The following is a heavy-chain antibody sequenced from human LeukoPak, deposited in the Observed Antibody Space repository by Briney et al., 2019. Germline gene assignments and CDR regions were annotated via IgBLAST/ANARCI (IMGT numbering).Heavy chain of an antibody. CDR1: GFTLSTYG. J-gene: IGHJ6*02. Sequence: GGSLRLSCAASGFTLSTYGMHWVRQAPGKGLEWVAVISNDGSTKHYADSVKGRFTISRDDSKNTLYLQMNSLRAEDTAVYYCVKDRASWVPNYIYGMDVWGQGTTVTVSS. CDR2: ISNDGSTK. CDR3: VKDRASWVPNYIYGMDV. D-gene: IGHD3-10*01. V-gene: IGHV3-30*18.